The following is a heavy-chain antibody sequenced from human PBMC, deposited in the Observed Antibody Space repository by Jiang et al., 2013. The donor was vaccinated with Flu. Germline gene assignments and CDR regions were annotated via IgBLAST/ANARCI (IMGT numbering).Heavy chain of an antibody. Sequence: GPGLVKPLETLSLTCTISGGSISMNDYFWGWVRQPPGKGLEWIASVYYTGSTYYNPSLRRPVTISVETSKNQFYLRLNSVTTADTAMYYCVVHLGRFGLRWGQGTLVTVSS. V-gene: IGHV4-39*01. J-gene: IGHJ4*02. CDR1: GGSISMNDYF. CDR2: VYYTGST. CDR3: VVHLGRFGLR. D-gene: IGHD3-10*01.